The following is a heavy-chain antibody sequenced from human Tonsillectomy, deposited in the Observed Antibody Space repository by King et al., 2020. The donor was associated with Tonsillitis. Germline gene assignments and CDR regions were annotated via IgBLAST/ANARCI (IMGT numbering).Heavy chain of an antibody. CDR2: TYYRSKWFY. Sequence: VQLQQSGPGLVAPSQTLSVTCAISGDSVSSNRGAWNWIRQSPSRGLEWLGRTYYRSKWFYDYAESVKSRVTINADTSTNQFSLQINSVTPEDTAVYYCAAGWALGFWGQGILVTVSS. CDR1: GDSVSSNRGA. D-gene: IGHD1-26*01. V-gene: IGHV6-1*01. CDR3: AAGWALGF. J-gene: IGHJ4*02.